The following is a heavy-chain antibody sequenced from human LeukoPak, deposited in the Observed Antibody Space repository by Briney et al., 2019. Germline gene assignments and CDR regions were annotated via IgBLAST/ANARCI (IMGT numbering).Heavy chain of an antibody. D-gene: IGHD3-9*01. Sequence: ASVKVSCKASGYTFTGYYMHWVRQAPGQGLEWMGWINPNSGGTNYAQKFQGRVTMTRDTSISTAYMELSRLRSDDTAVYYCASWVDGRYFDWLLPDDYWGQGTLVTVSS. CDR3: ASWVDGRYFDWLLPDDY. CDR1: GYTFTGYY. V-gene: IGHV1-2*02. J-gene: IGHJ4*02. CDR2: INPNSGGT.